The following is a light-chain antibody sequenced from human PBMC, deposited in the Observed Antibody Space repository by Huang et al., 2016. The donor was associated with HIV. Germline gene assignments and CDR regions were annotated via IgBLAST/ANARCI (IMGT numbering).Light chain of an antibody. CDR1: RSLSTN. Sequence: EIVMTQSPATLSVSPGQRGTLSCRANRSLSTNLAWYHQRHGQAPRLLIYGSSTRAPGSPARFSGSGSGTDFSLTISSLQSEDFALYYCHQYNNWLLSFGGGTRV. J-gene: IGKJ4*01. CDR3: HQYNNWLLS. CDR2: GSS. V-gene: IGKV3-15*01.